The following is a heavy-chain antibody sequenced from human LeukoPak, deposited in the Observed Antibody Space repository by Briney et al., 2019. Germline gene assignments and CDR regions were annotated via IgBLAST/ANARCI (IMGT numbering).Heavy chain of an antibody. CDR3: ARSSSVTIPGYYFDY. CDR1: GYTFNTYG. V-gene: IGHV1-18*01. CDR2: ISPYNGET. D-gene: IGHD2-21*01. J-gene: IGHJ4*02. Sequence: ASVKISCKTSGYTFNTYGISWVRQAPGQGLEWMGWISPYNGETKYAKKFRDRLTMTTDTSTSTSYMELRNLRSDDTAVYYCARSSSVTIPGYYFDYWGQGTLVTVSS.